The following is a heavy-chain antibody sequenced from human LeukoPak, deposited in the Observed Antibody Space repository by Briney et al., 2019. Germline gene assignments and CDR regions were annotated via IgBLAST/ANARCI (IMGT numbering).Heavy chain of an antibody. V-gene: IGHV3-23*01. CDR1: GFTFSSYA. CDR3: AKDHQGYWADSFDY. Sequence: GGSLRLSCAASGFTFSSYAMTWLRQAPGKGLDWVSAISGSGGSTYFADSVKGRFTVSRDNSKDTLYLQMNSLRAEDTAVYYCAKDHQGYWADSFDYWGQGTLVTVSS. CDR2: ISGSGGST. D-gene: IGHD6-13*01. J-gene: IGHJ4*02.